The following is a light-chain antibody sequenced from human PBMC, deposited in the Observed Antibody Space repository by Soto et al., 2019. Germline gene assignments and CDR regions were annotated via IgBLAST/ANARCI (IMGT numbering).Light chain of an antibody. CDR3: QQYNNWPPWT. CDR1: QSVRNS. CDR2: GAS. J-gene: IGKJ1*01. V-gene: IGKV3-15*01. Sequence: ETVMTQSPATLSVSPGERATLSCRTSQSVRNSLAWYQQRPGQAPRLLIYGASTRATGVPARFSGSGSGTDFTLTISGLQSEDFAVYYCQQYNNWPPWTFGQGTKVDI.